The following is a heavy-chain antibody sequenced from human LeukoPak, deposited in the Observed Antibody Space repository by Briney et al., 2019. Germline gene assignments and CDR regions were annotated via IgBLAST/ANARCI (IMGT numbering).Heavy chain of an antibody. CDR3: ARDSDTMIVVVTPDAFDI. CDR1: GFTFSSYS. Sequence: GGSLRLSCAASGFTFSSYSMNWVRQAPGKGLEWVSYISSSSSTIYYADSVKGRFTISRDNAKNSLYLQMNSLRAEDTAVYYCARDSDTMIVVVTPDAFDIWGQGTMVTVSS. J-gene: IGHJ3*02. D-gene: IGHD3-22*01. V-gene: IGHV3-48*04. CDR2: ISSSSSTI.